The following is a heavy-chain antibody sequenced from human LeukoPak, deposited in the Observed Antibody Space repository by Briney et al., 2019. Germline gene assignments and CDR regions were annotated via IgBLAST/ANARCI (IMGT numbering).Heavy chain of an antibody. CDR1: GGSFSGYY. CDR3: ARAGIAARPVSFDY. V-gene: IGHV4-34*01. D-gene: IGHD6-6*01. Sequence: SETLSLTCAVYGGSFSGYYWSWLRQPPGKGLEWIGEINHSGSTNYNPSLKSRVTISVDTSKNQFSLKLSSVTAADTAVYYCARAGIAARPVSFDYWGQGTLVTVSS. CDR2: INHSGST. J-gene: IGHJ4*02.